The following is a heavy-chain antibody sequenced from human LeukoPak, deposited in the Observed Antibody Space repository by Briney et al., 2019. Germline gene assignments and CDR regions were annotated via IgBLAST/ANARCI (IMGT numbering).Heavy chain of an antibody. CDR3: ARENAHEGGVDY. Sequence: SETLSLTCAVSGYSISSGYYWGWIRQPPGKGLEWIGSIYHNEYTYYNPSLKSRVTISVDTSKNQFPLKLSSVTAADTAVYYCARENAHEGGVDYWGLGTLVTVSS. CDR2: IYHNEYT. CDR1: GYSISSGYY. V-gene: IGHV4-38-2*02. D-gene: IGHD2-15*01. J-gene: IGHJ4*02.